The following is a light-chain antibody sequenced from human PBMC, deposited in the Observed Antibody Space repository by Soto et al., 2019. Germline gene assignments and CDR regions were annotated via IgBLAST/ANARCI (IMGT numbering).Light chain of an antibody. J-gene: IGLJ3*02. Sequence: QPVLTQPPSASGSPGQSVTISCTGTSSDVGDYNYVSWYQQHPGKAPKLMIYEVSKRPSGVPDRFSGSKSGNTASLTVSGLQAEDEADYYCLSYAGSNNLFGGGTKLTVL. V-gene: IGLV2-8*01. CDR3: LSYAGSNNL. CDR1: SSDVGDYNY. CDR2: EVS.